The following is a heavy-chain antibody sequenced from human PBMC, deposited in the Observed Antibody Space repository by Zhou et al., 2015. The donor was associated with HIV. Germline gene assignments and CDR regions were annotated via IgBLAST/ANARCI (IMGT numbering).Heavy chain of an antibody. Sequence: QVQLVQSGAEVKKPGSSVKVSCKASGGTFSSYAISWVRQAPGQGLEWMGGIIPIFGTANYAQKFQGRVTITADESTSTAYMELSSLRSEDTAVYYCARVNDFWSGYYPQYYFDYWGQGTLVTVSS. CDR3: ARVNDFWSGYYPQYYFDY. J-gene: IGHJ4*02. CDR1: GGTFSSYA. D-gene: IGHD3-3*01. V-gene: IGHV1-69*01. CDR2: IIPIFGTA.